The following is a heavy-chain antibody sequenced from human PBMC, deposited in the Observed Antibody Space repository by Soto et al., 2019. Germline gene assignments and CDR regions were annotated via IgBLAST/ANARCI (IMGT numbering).Heavy chain of an antibody. CDR3: ARGRGRYYYGSGSPHASYYYYGMDV. V-gene: IGHV4-59*01. J-gene: IGHJ6*02. CDR2: IYYSGST. Sequence: SETLSLTCTVSGGSISSYYWSWIRQPPGKGLEWIGYIYYSGSTNYNPSLKSRVTISVDTSKNQFSLKLSSVTAADTAVYYCARGRGRYYYGSGSPHASYYYYGMDVWGQGTTVTVSS. CDR1: GGSISSYY. D-gene: IGHD3-10*01.